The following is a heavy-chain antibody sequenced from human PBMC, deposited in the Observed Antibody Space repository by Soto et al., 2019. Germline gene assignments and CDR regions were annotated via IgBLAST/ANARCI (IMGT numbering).Heavy chain of an antibody. CDR1: GGSISRGGYY. Sequence: QVQLQESGPGLVKSSQTLSLTCTVSGGSISRGGYYWNWIRQHPGKGLEWIGYIYYGGSISYNPSLKSRLTLSIDTSKNQLALQLSSVTAADTSVYHCARGRSSSPGTFDYWGQGTLVTVSS. V-gene: IGHV4-31*03. CDR2: IYYGGSI. D-gene: IGHD6-19*01. CDR3: ARGRSSSPGTFDY. J-gene: IGHJ4*02.